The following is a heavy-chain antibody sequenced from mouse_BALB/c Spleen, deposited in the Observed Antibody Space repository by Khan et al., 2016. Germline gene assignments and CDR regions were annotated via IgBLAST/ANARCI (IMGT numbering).Heavy chain of an antibody. CDR3: ARGRMDY. J-gene: IGHJ4*01. CDR1: GYAFSSYW. V-gene: IGHV1-80*01. Sequence: QVRLQQSGAELMRPGSSVKISCKASGYAFSSYWMNWVKQRPGQGLEWIGQIYPGDGDTNYNGKFKGKATLTADKSSSTAYMQLSSLTSEDSAVYFCARGRMDYWGQGTSVTVSS. CDR2: IYPGDGDT.